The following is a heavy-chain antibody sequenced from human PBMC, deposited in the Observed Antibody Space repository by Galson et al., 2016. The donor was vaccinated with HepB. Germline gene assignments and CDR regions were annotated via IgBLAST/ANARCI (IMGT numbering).Heavy chain of an antibody. J-gene: IGHJ4*02. D-gene: IGHD3-10*01. CDR1: GFTFSNAW. V-gene: IGHV3-15*01. CDR3: ATSLTTFWFRGVFNY. CDR2: IKSKSDGGTT. Sequence: RLSCAASGFTFSNAWMTWVRQAPGKGLEWVGRIKSKSDGGTTDYAAPVKGRFTISRDDSENTLYLQVNGLNTEDTAVYYCATSLTTFWFRGVFNYWGQGTLVTVSS.